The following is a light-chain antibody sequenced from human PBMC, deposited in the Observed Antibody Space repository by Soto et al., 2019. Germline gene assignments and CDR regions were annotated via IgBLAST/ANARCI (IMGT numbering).Light chain of an antibody. CDR3: SSYSISTAYL. CDR2: EVS. CDR1: SSDVGGYDY. V-gene: IGLV2-14*01. J-gene: IGLJ1*01. Sequence: QSVLTQPASVSGSPGQSITISCTGTSSDVGGYDYVSWYQLHPGKAPKLILFEVSNRPSGVSYRFSGSESGNTASLTISGLQAEDEADYFCSSYSISTAYLFGTGTKVTVL.